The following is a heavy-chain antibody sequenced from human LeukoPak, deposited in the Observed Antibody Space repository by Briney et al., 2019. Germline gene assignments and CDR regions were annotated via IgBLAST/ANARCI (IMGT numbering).Heavy chain of an antibody. CDR1: GFTVSSNY. Sequence: GGSLRLSCAASGFTVSSNYMSWVRQAPGKGLEWVAVIYSGGSTYYADSVKGRFTISRDNAKNSLYLQMNSLRIEDTALYYCAKDRLGGSYRGNAFDIWGQGTMVTVSS. J-gene: IGHJ3*02. D-gene: IGHD1-26*01. CDR2: IYSGGST. CDR3: AKDRLGGSYRGNAFDI. V-gene: IGHV3-53*05.